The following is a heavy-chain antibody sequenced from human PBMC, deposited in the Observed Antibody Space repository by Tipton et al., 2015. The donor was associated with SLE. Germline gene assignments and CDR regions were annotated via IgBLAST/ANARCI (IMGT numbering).Heavy chain of an antibody. J-gene: IGHJ5*02. CDR1: GYTFTNHY. CDR2: ISAYNGNT. Sequence: QLVQSGAEVKKPGASVKVSCKASGYTFTNHYIHWVRQAPGQGLEWMGWISAYNGNTNYAQNLQGRVTMTTDTSTNTAYMELRSLRSDDTAVYYCAREPPPGYSSSVGEWFDPWGQGTLVTVSS. V-gene: IGHV1-18*04. D-gene: IGHD6-19*01. CDR3: AREPPPGYSSSVGEWFDP.